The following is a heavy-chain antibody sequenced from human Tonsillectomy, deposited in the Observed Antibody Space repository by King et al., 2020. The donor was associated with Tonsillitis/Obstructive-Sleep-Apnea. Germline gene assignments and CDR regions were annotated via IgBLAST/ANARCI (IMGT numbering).Heavy chain of an antibody. CDR1: GGTFSSFA. V-gene: IGHV1-69*12. D-gene: IGHD6-6*01. Sequence: QLVQSGAEVKKPGSSVKVSCKASGGTFSSFAFSWVRLAPGQGLEWIGGIAPIFGATNYAQRFQGRLTITADDSTSTAYMELSSLRSDDTAVYYCARDWEYYSSSPIYYYYMDVWGKGTTVTVSS. CDR3: ARDWEYYSSSPIYYYYMDV. J-gene: IGHJ6*03. CDR2: IAPIFGAT.